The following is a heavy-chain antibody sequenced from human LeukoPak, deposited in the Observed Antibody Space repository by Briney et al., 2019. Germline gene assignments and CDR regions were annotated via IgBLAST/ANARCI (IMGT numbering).Heavy chain of an antibody. CDR1: GFTFSSYA. V-gene: IGHV3-30*04. D-gene: IGHD6-13*01. J-gene: IGHJ4*02. Sequence: GGSLRLSCAASGFTFSSYAMHWVRQAPGKGLEWVAVISYDGGNKYYADSVKGRFTISRDNSKNTLYLQMNSLRAEDTAVYYCARGPQIRIAAAGMDFDYWGQGTLVTVSS. CDR3: ARGPQIRIAAAGMDFDY. CDR2: ISYDGGNK.